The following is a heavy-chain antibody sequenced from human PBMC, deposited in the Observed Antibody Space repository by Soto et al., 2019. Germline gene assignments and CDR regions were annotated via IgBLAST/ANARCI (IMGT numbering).Heavy chain of an antibody. V-gene: IGHV3-23*01. CDR3: AKGGCSATNCRGFDY. Sequence: VVLLESGGGLVQPGGSLRLSCAASGFPFSDYAMSWVRQAPGKGLEWVSSISGGGGATYYADSVAGRFTISRDNSKNTLYLQMFSLRAEDTAVYYCAKGGCSATNCRGFDYWGQGTLVTASS. D-gene: IGHD1-1*01. J-gene: IGHJ4*02. CDR1: GFPFSDYA. CDR2: ISGGGGAT.